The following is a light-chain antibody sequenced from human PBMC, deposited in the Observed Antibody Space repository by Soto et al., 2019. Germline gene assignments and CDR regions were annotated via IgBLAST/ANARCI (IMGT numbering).Light chain of an antibody. Sequence: QSVLTQPASVSGSPGQSITISCTGTSSDVGSYNLVSWYQQHPGKAPKLMIYEVSKRPSGVSNRFSGSKSGNTASLTISGLQAEDEADYYCCSYAGSSTSLVVFGGATKVTVL. CDR3: CSYAGSSTSLVV. V-gene: IGLV2-23*02. CDR1: SSDVGSYNL. CDR2: EVS. J-gene: IGLJ2*01.